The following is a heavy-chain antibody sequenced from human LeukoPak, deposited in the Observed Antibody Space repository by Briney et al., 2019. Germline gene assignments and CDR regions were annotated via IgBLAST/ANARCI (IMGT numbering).Heavy chain of an antibody. CDR3: AKAGAVVVPAATRWFDP. CDR2: ISGSGGST. J-gene: IGHJ5*02. V-gene: IGHV3-23*01. CDR1: GFTFSSYA. Sequence: PGGSLRLSCAASGFTFSSYAMSWVRQAPGKGLEWVSAISGSGGSTYYADSVRGRFTISRDNSKNTLYLQMNSLRAEDTAVYYCAKAGAVVVPAATRWFDPWGQGTLVTVSS. D-gene: IGHD2-2*01.